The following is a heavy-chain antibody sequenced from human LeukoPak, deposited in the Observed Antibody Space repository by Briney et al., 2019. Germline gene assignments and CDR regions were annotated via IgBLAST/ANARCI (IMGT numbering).Heavy chain of an antibody. D-gene: IGHD1-26*01. CDR3: AGDKGGSYYDAFDI. CDR2: IYYSGST. V-gene: IGHV4-59*01. CDR1: GGSISSYY. J-gene: IGHJ3*02. Sequence: SETLSLTCTVSGGSISSYYWSWIRQPPGKGLEWIGYIYYSGSTNYNPSLKSRVTISVDTSKNQFSLKLSSVTAADTAMYYCAGDKGGSYYDAFDIWGQGTMVTVSS.